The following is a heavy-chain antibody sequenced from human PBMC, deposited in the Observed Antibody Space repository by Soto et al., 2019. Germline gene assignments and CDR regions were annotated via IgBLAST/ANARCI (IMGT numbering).Heavy chain of an antibody. CDR2: IYSGGST. J-gene: IGHJ4*02. V-gene: IGHV3-53*04. CDR1: GFTVRSIY. Sequence: PGRSMRLSCAASGFTVRSIYMRWVRKAPGKGLEWVSVIYSGGSTYYADSVKGRFTISRHNSKNTLYLQMNSLRAEDTAVYYCARGNSSGWPYYFDFLRQGTLVTVSS. CDR3: ARGNSSGWPYYFDF. D-gene: IGHD6-19*01.